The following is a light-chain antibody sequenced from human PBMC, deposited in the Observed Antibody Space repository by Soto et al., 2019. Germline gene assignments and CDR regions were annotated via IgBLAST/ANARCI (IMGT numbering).Light chain of an antibody. J-gene: IGKJ1*01. CDR3: QQYGTSPRT. Sequence: IVWTQSPGTLSLSPGERSTLSCMASQSVRNNYLAWYQQRPGQAPRLLIYAASSRATGIPDRFSGSGSGTDFTLTISRLEPEDFAVYYCQQYGTSPRTVGQGTQVEIK. CDR1: QSVRNNY. CDR2: AAS. V-gene: IGKV3-20*01.